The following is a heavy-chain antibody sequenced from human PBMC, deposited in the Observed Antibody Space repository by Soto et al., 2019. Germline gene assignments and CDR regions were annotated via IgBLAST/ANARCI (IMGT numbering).Heavy chain of an antibody. CDR3: ASLYSGSNELDY. D-gene: IGHD1-26*01. CDR2: IWYDGSNK. Sequence: QVQLVESGGGVVQPGRSLRLSCAASGFIFSSYGMHWVRQAPGKGLEWVAVIWYDGSNKYYADSVKGRFTISRDNSKNTLYLQMNSLRAEDTAVYYCASLYSGSNELDYWGQGTLVTVSS. J-gene: IGHJ4*02. CDR1: GFIFSSYG. V-gene: IGHV3-33*01.